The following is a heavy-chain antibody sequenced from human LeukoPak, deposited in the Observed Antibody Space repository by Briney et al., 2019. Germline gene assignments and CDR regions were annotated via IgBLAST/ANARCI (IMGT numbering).Heavy chain of an antibody. CDR1: GFTFSSYR. V-gene: IGHV3-21*01. J-gene: IGHJ4*02. CDR3: ARDYGYEIDY. D-gene: IGHD5-24*01. Sequence: GGSLRLSCAASGFTFSSYRMNWVRQAPGKGLEWVSSMSSSSSYIFYADSVKGRFTITRDNAKNSLYLQMNSLRVEDTAVYYCARDYGYEIDYWGQGTLVTVSS. CDR2: MSSSSSYI.